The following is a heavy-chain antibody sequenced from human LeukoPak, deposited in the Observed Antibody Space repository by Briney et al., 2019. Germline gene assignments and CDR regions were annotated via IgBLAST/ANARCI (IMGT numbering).Heavy chain of an antibody. CDR1: GFTFSSYS. CDR2: ISSSSSNI. V-gene: IGHV3-21*01. Sequence: GGCLRLSCAASGFTFSSYSMNWVSQAPGKGLEWVSSISSSSSNIYYADSVKGRFTISRDNAKNSLYLQMNSLRAEDTAAYYCAREGSGYYSKIPDYWGQGTLVTVSS. J-gene: IGHJ4*02. CDR3: AREGSGYYSKIPDY. D-gene: IGHD3-22*01.